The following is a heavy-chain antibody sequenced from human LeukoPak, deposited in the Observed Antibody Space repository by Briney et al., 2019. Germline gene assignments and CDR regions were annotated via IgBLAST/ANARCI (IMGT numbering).Heavy chain of an antibody. CDR2: ISYDGNNK. V-gene: IGHV3-30*18. D-gene: IGHD3-9*01. Sequence: GGSLRLSCAASGFTFRTYGMHWVRQAPGKGLEWVAVISYDGNNKYYADSVRGRFTVSRDNSNNMLYLQMNSLRTEDTAVYSCAKDLVNTAYSGPGDYWGQGTLVTVSS. CDR3: AKDLVNTAYSGPGDY. J-gene: IGHJ4*02. CDR1: GFTFRTYG.